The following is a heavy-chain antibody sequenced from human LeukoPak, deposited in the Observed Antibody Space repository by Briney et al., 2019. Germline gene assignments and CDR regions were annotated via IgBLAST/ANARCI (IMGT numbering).Heavy chain of an antibody. CDR2: ISAYNGNT. J-gene: IGHJ6*02. D-gene: IGHD3-10*01. CDR1: GYTFTSYG. V-gene: IGHV1-18*01. CDR3: ARGGSGSYYITYYYYYGMDV. Sequence: ASVKVSCKASGYTFTSYGISWVRQAPGQGLEWMGWISAYNGNTNYAQKLQGRVTMTTDTSTSTAYMELRSLRSDDTAVYYCARGGSGSYYITYYYYYGMDVWGQGTTVTVSS.